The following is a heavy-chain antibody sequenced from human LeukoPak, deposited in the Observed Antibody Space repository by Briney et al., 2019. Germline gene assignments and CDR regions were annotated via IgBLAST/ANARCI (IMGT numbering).Heavy chain of an antibody. CDR2: ISWNSGSI. Sequence: GGSLRLSCAASGFTFDDYAMHWVRQAPGKGLEWVSGISWNSGSIGYADSVKGRFTISRDNAKNSLYLQMNSLRGEDTAVYYCAKETTSSIDYWGQGTLVTVSS. CDR1: GFTFDDYA. J-gene: IGHJ4*02. CDR3: AKETTSSIDY. V-gene: IGHV3-9*01. D-gene: IGHD4-17*01.